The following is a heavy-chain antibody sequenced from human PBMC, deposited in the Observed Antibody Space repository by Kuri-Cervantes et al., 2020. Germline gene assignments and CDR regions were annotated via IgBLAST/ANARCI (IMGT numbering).Heavy chain of an antibody. D-gene: IGHD4-17*01. CDR3: ARGDAGYGDFRYYYGMDV. CDR1: GFTFSSYW. Sequence: GGSLRLSCAASGFTFSSYWMHWVRQAPGKGLVWVSRINSDGSSTSYADSVKGRFTISRDNAKNSLYLQMNSLSGEDTAVYYCARGDAGYGDFRYYYGMDVWGQGTTVTVSS. V-gene: IGHV3-74*01. CDR2: INSDGSST. J-gene: IGHJ6*02.